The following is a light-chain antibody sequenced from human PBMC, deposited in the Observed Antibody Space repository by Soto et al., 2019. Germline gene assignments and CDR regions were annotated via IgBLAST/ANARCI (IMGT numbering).Light chain of an antibody. CDR3: KQYTDWPTT. CDR1: QSVSTT. Sequence: EIVITQSPATLSVSPGERSTLSCRASQSVSTTVAWYQQKSGQAPRLLIYSAFARATGVPARFSGSGSGTDFTLTITSLQSEDSGVYYCKQYTDWPTTFGKGNTG. V-gene: IGKV3-15*01. J-gene: IGKJ1*01. CDR2: SAF.